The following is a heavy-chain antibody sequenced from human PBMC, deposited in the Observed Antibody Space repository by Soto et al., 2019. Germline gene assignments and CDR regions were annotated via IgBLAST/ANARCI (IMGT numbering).Heavy chain of an antibody. CDR3: ARHSYYCSGGSCYSSFDY. CDR2: IYYSGST. J-gene: IGHJ4*02. D-gene: IGHD2-15*01. CDR1: GGSISSSSYY. V-gene: IGHV4-39*01. Sequence: SETLSLTCTVSGGSISSSSYYWGWIRQPPGKGLEWIGSIYYSGSTYYNPSLKSRVTISVDTSKNQFSLKLSSVTAADTAVYYCARHSYYCSGGSCYSSFDYWGQGTLVTVSS.